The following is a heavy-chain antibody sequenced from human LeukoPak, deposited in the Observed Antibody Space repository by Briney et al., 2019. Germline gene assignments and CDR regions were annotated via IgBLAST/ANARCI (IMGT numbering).Heavy chain of an antibody. CDR3: ARGSRNHYGYSGYYYY. J-gene: IGHJ4*02. D-gene: IGHD3-22*01. CDR1: GFTFSNYA. V-gene: IGHV3-64*02. CDR2: ISSNGGST. Sequence: PGGSLRLSCAASGFTFSNYAMHWVRQAPGKGLEYVSAISSNGGSTYYADSVKGRFTISRDNSKNTLYLQMGSLKTEDMAVYYCARGSRNHYGYSGYYYYWGQGTLVTVSS.